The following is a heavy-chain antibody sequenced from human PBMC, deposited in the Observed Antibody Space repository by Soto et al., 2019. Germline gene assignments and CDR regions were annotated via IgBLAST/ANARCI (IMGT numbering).Heavy chain of an antibody. D-gene: IGHD3-10*02. CDR3: VRSVRGQGCSGRSCYYTDV. Sequence: QITLKESGPTLMKPGQTLTLTCTFSGFSLTTDGVGVGWIRQSPGKALEWLARTYWDGDKRYTPSLQSRLTITTDTSKTHVVLMMSNMDPVDTGTYSCVRSVRGQGCSGRSCYYTDVWGKGTTVTVSS. J-gene: IGHJ6*03. V-gene: IGHV2-5*02. CDR2: TYWDGDK. CDR1: GFSLTTDGVG.